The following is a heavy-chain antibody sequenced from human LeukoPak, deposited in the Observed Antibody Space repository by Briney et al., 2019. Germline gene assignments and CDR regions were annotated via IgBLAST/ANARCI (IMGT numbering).Heavy chain of an antibody. V-gene: IGHV4-34*01. CDR3: ARNALYYDFWSGYYRGYYFDY. D-gene: IGHD3-3*01. Sequence: SETLSLTCAVYGGSFSGYYWSWIRQPPGKGLEWIGEINHSGSTNYNPSLKSRVTISVDTSKNQFSLKPSSVTAADTAVYYCARNALYYDFWSGYYRGYYFDYWGQGTLVTVSS. CDR1: GGSFSGYY. CDR2: INHSGST. J-gene: IGHJ4*02.